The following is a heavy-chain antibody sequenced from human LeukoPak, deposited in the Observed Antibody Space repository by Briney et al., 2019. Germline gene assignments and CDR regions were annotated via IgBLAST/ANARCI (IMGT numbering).Heavy chain of an antibody. J-gene: IGHJ4*02. Sequence: GGSLRLSCAASGFTFSDYYMSWIRQAPGKGLEWVSYISSSGSTIYYADSVKGRFTISRDNAKNSLYLQMNSLGAEDTAVYYCAREVIAAAPFDYWGQGTLVTVSS. CDR2: ISSSGSTI. CDR1: GFTFSDYY. CDR3: AREVIAAAPFDY. D-gene: IGHD6-13*01. V-gene: IGHV3-11*01.